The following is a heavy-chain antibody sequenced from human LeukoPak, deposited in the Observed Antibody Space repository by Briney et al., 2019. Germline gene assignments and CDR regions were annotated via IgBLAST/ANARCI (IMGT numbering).Heavy chain of an antibody. CDR3: APTAEAYSSWWKV. CDR1: GYKLTDDY. Sequence: GASVKVSCKASGYKLTDDYMQWVRQAPGKGLEFMGLINPDSCFTNYAQNFKGRVTMTRDTSISAVYLEVRSLTPDDTAVYYCAPTAEAYSSWWKVWGQGTLVTVSS. V-gene: IGHV1-2*02. J-gene: IGHJ4*02. D-gene: IGHD6-19*01. CDR2: INPDSCFT.